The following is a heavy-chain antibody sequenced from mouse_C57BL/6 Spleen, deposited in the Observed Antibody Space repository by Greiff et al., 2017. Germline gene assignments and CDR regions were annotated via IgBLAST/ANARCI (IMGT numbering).Heavy chain of an antibody. J-gene: IGHJ2*01. CDR3: ARHEYGGDGYYLYYFDY. D-gene: IGHD2-3*01. V-gene: IGHV1-62-2*01. CDR1: GYTFTEYT. CDR2: FYPGSGSI. Sequence: VQLQQSGAELVKPGASVKLSCKASGYTFTEYTILWVKQRSGQGLEWIGWFYPGSGSIKYNEKFKDKATLTADKSSSTVYMELSRLTSEDSAVYFCARHEYGGDGYYLYYFDYWGQGTTLTVSS.